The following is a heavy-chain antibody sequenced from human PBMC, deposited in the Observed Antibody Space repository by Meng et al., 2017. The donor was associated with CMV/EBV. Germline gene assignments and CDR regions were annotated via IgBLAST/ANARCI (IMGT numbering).Heavy chain of an antibody. D-gene: IGHD4-11*01. J-gene: IGHJ5*02. V-gene: IGHV1-18*01. Sequence: ASVKVSCKASGYTFTSYGISWVRQAPGQGLEWMGWISAYNGNTNYAQKLQGRVTMTTDTSTSTAYMELRSPRSDDTAVYYCARHYSNLKGGWFDPWGQGTLVTVSS. CDR3: ARHYSNLKGGWFDP. CDR2: ISAYNGNT. CDR1: GYTFTSYG.